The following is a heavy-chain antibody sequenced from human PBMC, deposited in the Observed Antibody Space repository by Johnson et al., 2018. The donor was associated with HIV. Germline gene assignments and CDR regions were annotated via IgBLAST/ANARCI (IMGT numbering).Heavy chain of an antibody. Sequence: QVQLVESGGGVVQTGGSLRLSCAASGFTFSRYGMHWVRQAPGTGLEWVSAIRGSGGSTYYADSVKGRFTISRDNSKNTLYLQMNSLRAEDTAVYYCAREGEGYSSSWYDAFDIWGQGTMVTVSS. CDR3: AREGEGYSSSWYDAFDI. J-gene: IGHJ3*02. CDR1: GFTFSRYG. D-gene: IGHD6-13*01. V-gene: IGHV3-NL1*01. CDR2: IRGSGGST.